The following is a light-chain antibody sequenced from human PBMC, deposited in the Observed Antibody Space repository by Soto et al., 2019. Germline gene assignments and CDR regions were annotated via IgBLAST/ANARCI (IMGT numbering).Light chain of an antibody. Sequence: QSVLTQPASVSGSPGQSITISCTGTSSDVGGYNYVSWYQQHPGKAPKFMIYDVSNRPSGVSNRFSGSKSGNTASLTISGLQVEDEADYYCCSYTTSNTRQIVFGAGTKVTVL. V-gene: IGLV2-14*01. J-gene: IGLJ1*01. CDR1: SSDVGGYNY. CDR3: CSYTTSNTRQIV. CDR2: DVS.